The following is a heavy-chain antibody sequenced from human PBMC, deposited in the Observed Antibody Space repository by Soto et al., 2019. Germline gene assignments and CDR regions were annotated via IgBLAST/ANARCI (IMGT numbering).Heavy chain of an antibody. Sequence: PSETLSLTCTVSGGSISSGGYYWSWIRQRPGKGLEWIGYIYYSGSTYYNPSLKSRVTISVDTSKNQFSLKLSSVTAADTAVYYRARAGGQLLLTDWGQGTLVTVSS. V-gene: IGHV4-31*03. CDR2: IYYSGST. D-gene: IGHD2-2*01. CDR1: GGSISSGGYY. J-gene: IGHJ4*02. CDR3: ARAGGQLLLTD.